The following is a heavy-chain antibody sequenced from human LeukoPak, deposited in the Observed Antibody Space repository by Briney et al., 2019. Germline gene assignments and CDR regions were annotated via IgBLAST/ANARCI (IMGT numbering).Heavy chain of an antibody. J-gene: IGHJ5*02. CDR2: ISYDGSNK. CDR1: GFTFSSYG. D-gene: IGHD6-13*01. V-gene: IGHV3-30*18. Sequence: GSERLSCAASGFTFSSYGMHWVRQAPGKGLEWVAVISYDGSNKYYADSVKGRFTISRDNSKNTLYLQMNSLRAEDTAVYYCAKGLLGSSCLNWFDPWGQGTMVSSSS. CDR3: AKGLLGSSCLNWFDP.